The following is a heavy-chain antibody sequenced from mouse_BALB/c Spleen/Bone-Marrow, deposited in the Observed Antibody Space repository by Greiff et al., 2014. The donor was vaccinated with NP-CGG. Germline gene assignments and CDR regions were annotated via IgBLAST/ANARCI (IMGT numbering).Heavy chain of an antibody. D-gene: IGHD1-1*01. J-gene: IGHJ2*01. V-gene: IGHV5-17*02. CDR1: GFTFSSFA. CDR3: ARSGSSSGYFDY. CDR2: ISSGSSTI. Sequence: EVKLMESGGGLVQPGRSRKLSCAASGFTFSSFAMHWVRQAPEKGLEWVAYISSGSSTIYYADTVMGRFTISRDNPKNTLFLQMTSLRSEDTAMYYCARSGSSSGYFDYWGQGTTLTVSS.